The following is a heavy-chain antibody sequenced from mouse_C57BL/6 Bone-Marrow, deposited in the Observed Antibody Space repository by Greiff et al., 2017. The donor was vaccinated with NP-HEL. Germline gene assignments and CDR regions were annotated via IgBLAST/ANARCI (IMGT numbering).Heavy chain of an antibody. J-gene: IGHJ1*03. V-gene: IGHV14-3*01. Sequence: EVQLQQSVAELVRPGASVKLSCTASGFNIKNTYMHWVKQRPEQGLEWIGRIDPANGNTKYAPKFQGKATITADTSSNTAYLQLSSLTSEDTAIYYCAIDYYGSSPSYWYVDVWGTGTTVTVSS. CDR1: GFNIKNTY. D-gene: IGHD1-1*01. CDR3: AIDYYGSSPSYWYVDV. CDR2: IDPANGNT.